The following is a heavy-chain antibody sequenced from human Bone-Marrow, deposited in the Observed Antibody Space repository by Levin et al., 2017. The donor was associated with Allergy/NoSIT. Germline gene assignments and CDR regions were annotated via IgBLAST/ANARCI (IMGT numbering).Heavy chain of an antibody. D-gene: IGHD5-18*01. Sequence: AGESLKISCAASGFTFSSYSMNWVRQAPGKGLEWVSSISSSSSYIYYADSVKGRFTISRDNAKNSLYLQMNSLRAEDTAVYYCARVTVDTAMDDDYWGQGTLVTVSS. V-gene: IGHV3-21*01. CDR3: ARVTVDTAMDDDY. CDR2: ISSSSSYI. J-gene: IGHJ4*02. CDR1: GFTFSSYS.